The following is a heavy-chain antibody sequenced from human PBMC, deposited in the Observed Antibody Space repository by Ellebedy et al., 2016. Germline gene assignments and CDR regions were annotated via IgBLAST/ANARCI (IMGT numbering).Heavy chain of an antibody. D-gene: IGHD1-1*01. J-gene: IGHJ3*01. CDR3: ARAHGWGNDVGHGAFDV. CDR1: GFSFSSYA. V-gene: IGHV3-30*14. CDR2: MSFDGSNK. Sequence: GESLKISCAASGFSFSSYAFHWVRQAPGKGLEWVAVMSFDGSNKYYADSVKGRFTISRDISENTVHLQMNRLRAEDTATFYWARAHGWGNDVGHGAFDVWGRGTMVAVSS.